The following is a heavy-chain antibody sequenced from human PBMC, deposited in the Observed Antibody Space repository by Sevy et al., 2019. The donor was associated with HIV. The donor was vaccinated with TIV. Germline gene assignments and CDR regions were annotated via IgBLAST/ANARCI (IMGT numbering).Heavy chain of an antibody. J-gene: IGHJ5*02. CDR1: GYTFTSYG. D-gene: IGHD3-10*01. CDR3: ARIVAYYGSGSSSPGWFDP. CDR2: ISAYNGNT. V-gene: IGHV1-18*01. Sequence: ASVKVSCKASGYTFTSYGISWVRQAPGQGLEWMGWISAYNGNTNYAQKLQGRVTMTTDTSTSTAYMELRSLRSDDTAVYYCARIVAYYGSGSSSPGWFDPWGQGTLVTVSS.